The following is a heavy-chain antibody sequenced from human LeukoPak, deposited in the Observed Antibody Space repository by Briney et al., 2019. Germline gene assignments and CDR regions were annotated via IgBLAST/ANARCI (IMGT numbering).Heavy chain of an antibody. J-gene: IGHJ4*02. V-gene: IGHV4-39*07. Sequence: GTLSLTCTVSGGSLSSSSYYSGWVRQPPGRGLGWIGSIYYSGSTYYNASLKSRVTISVDTSKNQFSLKLNSVTAADTAVYYCAREEFITAAGNWGQGTLVTVSS. D-gene: IGHD6-13*01. CDR1: GGSLSSSSYY. CDR2: IYYSGST. CDR3: AREEFITAAGN.